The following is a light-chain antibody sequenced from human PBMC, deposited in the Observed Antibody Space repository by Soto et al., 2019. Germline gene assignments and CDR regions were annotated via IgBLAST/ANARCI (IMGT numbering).Light chain of an antibody. V-gene: IGKV4-1*01. CDR1: QSVLYSSNNKNY. CDR2: WAS. Sequence: DIVMTQSPDSLAVSLGERATVNCKSSQSVLYSSNNKNYLAWYQQKPGQPPKLRIYWASTRESVVPDRFSGSGSGTDFTLTISTLQAEDVTIYYCQQYYSTPPTFGGGTKVGIK. J-gene: IGKJ4*01. CDR3: QQYYSTPPT.